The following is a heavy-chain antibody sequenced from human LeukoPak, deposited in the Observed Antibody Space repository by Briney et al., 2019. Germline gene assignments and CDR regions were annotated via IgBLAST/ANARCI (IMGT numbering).Heavy chain of an antibody. CDR2: IYYSGST. J-gene: IGHJ4*02. Sequence: PSETLSLTCTVSGGSISSYYWSWIRQPPGKGLEWIGYIYYSGSTNYNPSLKSRVTISVDTSKNQFSLKLSSVTAADTAVYYCARGDGSYYSIDYWGQGTLVTVS. D-gene: IGHD1-26*01. CDR3: ARGDGSYYSIDY. CDR1: GGSISSYY. V-gene: IGHV4-59*01.